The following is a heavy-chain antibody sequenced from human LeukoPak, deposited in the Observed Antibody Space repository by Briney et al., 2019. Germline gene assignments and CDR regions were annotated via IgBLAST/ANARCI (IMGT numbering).Heavy chain of an antibody. V-gene: IGHV3-23*01. J-gene: IGHJ4*02. CDR3: AKDNSYGNFDY. CDR2: ISGSGYST. CDR1: GFTFSIYG. D-gene: IGHD5-18*01. Sequence: GGSLRLSCAASGFTFSIYGMSWVRQAPGKGLEWVSAISGSGYSTYYADSVKGRFTISRDNSKNPLYLQMNSLRAEDTAVYYCAKDNSYGNFDYWGQGTLVTVSS.